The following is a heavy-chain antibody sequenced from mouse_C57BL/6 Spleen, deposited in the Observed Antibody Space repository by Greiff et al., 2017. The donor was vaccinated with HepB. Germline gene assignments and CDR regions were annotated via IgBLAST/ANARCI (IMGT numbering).Heavy chain of an antibody. CDR1: GYTFTDYY. CDR2: INPNNGGT. Sequence: VQLQQSGPELVKPGASVKISCKASGYTFTDYYMNWVKQSHGKSLEWIGDINPNNGGTSYNQKFKGKATLTVDKSSSTAYMELRSLTSEDSAVYYCARGGGYDEGNDYWGQGTTLTVSS. V-gene: IGHV1-26*01. CDR3: ARGGGYDEGNDY. D-gene: IGHD2-2*01. J-gene: IGHJ2*01.